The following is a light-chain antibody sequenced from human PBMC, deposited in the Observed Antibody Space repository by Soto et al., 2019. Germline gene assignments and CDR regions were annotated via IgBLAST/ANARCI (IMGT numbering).Light chain of an antibody. Sequence: EIVLTQSPGTLSLSPGERATLSCRASQSVSSSYLAWYQQKPGQAPRLLIYGASSRATGLPDRFSGSGSGTDFTLTISRLEPEVFAVYYCQQHGNTFGQGTKLEIK. V-gene: IGKV3-20*01. J-gene: IGKJ2*01. CDR2: GAS. CDR3: QQHGNT. CDR1: QSVSSSY.